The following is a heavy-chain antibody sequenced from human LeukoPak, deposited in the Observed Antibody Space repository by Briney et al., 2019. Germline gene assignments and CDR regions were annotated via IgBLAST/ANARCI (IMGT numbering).Heavy chain of an antibody. V-gene: IGHV4-4*07. J-gene: IGHJ3*02. D-gene: IGHD6-19*01. CDR2: IYTSGST. Sequence: PSETLSLTCTASGGSISSYYWSWIRQPAGKGLEWIGRIYTSGSTNYNPSLKSRVTMSVDTSKNQFPLKLSSVTAADTAVYYCARDIAVAGTGAFDIWGQGTMVTVSS. CDR3: ARDIAVAGTGAFDI. CDR1: GGSISSYY.